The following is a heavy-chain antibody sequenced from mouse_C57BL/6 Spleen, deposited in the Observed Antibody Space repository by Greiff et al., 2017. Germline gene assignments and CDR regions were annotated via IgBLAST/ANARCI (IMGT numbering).Heavy chain of an antibody. Sequence: EVHLVESGDGLVKPGGSLKLSCAASGFTFSSYAMSWVRQTPEKRLEWVAYISSGGDYIYYADTVKGRFTISRDNARNTLYLQMSSLKSEDTAMYYCTRSPYDYAYFDGWGTGTTVTVSS. CDR2: ISSGGDYI. V-gene: IGHV5-9-1*02. D-gene: IGHD2-4*01. J-gene: IGHJ1*03. CDR3: TRSPYDYAYFDG. CDR1: GFTFSSYA.